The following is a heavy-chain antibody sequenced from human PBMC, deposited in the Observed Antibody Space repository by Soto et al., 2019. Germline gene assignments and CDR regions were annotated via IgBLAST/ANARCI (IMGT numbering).Heavy chain of an antibody. CDR1: GFTFTSSA. CDR2: IVVGSGST. J-gene: IGHJ5*02. CDR3: AGLGSTDDDL. V-gene: IGHV1-58*01. Sequence: GASVKVSCKASGFTFTSSAVQWVRQARGQRLEWIGWIVVGSGSTNFAQKFHERVTITRDMSTNTVYMELSSLTSEDTAVYYCAGLGSTDDDLWGQRTLVTVST. D-gene: IGHD1-1*01.